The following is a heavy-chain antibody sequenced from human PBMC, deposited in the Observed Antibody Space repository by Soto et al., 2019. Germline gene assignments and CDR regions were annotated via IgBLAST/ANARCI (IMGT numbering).Heavy chain of an antibody. CDR3: AIAVSPATIAPGFEF. CDR1: AGSVSSGDYY. V-gene: IGHV4-61*08. D-gene: IGHD2-2*01. Sequence: QIHLQESGPGLVKPSETLSLTCTVSAGSVSSGDYYWTWIRQPPGKGLEWIGYVFYTGGTHYNPSLKSRLTISVDTSKNQLSLRLTSVTAADTAVYHCAIAVSPATIAPGFEFWGQGTLVTVSS. CDR2: VFYTGGT. J-gene: IGHJ4*02.